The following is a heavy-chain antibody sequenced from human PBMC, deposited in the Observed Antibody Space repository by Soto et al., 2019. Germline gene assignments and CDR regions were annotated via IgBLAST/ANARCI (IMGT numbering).Heavy chain of an antibody. CDR3: ARGQDIVVVAAGLDP. J-gene: IGHJ5*02. CDR2: IIPIFGTA. Sequence: SVKVSCKASGGTFSSYAISWVRQAPGQGLEWMGGIIPIFGTANYAQKFQGRVTITADESTSTAYMELSSLRSEDTAVYYCARGQDIVVVAAGLDPWGQGTLVTVSS. CDR1: GGTFSSYA. V-gene: IGHV1-69*13. D-gene: IGHD2-15*01.